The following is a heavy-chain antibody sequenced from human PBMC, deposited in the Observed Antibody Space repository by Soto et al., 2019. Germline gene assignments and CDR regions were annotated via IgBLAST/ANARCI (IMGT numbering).Heavy chain of an antibody. CDR1: GYSISSGYF. V-gene: IGHV4-38-2*01. J-gene: IGHJ4*02. CDR2: IYHSGST. CDR3: ARGGTWQY. Sequence: PSETLSLTCDVSGYSISSGYFWGWIRQPPGKGLEWIGSIYHSGSTKYNPSLKSRVNMSVDTSKNQFSLKLSSVTAADTAVYYCARGGTWQYWGQGTQVTVS. D-gene: IGHD1-1*01.